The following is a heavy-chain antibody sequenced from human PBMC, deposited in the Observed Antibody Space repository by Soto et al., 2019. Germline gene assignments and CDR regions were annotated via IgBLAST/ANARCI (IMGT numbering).Heavy chain of an antibody. CDR2: IYSGGST. CDR3: ERVNAETEWRHHYYMDL. V-gene: IGHV3-53*04. Sequence: EVQLVESGGGLVQPGGSLRLSCAASGFTVSSNSMSWVLQAPGKGLEWVSVIYSGGSTYYADCVKGRFTISRHNSKNRLYLQMNSRRAEDAAVYYSERVNAETEWRHHYYMDLWGQGTPVTVSS. D-gene: IGHD3-3*01. J-gene: IGHJ6*03. CDR1: GFTVSSNS.